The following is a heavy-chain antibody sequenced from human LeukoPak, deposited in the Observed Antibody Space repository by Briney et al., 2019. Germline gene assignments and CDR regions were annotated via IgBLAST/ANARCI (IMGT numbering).Heavy chain of an antibody. CDR3: ARATDISSWYLAY. J-gene: IGHJ4*02. V-gene: IGHV1-2*02. Sequence: ASVKVSCKSSGYTFTGYFVHWVRQAPGQELEWMGWLSPNSGDTKFAQKFQGRVTMTRDTSISTAYMELSSLTSDDTAVYYCARATDISSWYLAYWGQGTLVTVSS. D-gene: IGHD6-13*01. CDR2: LSPNSGDT. CDR1: GYTFTGYF.